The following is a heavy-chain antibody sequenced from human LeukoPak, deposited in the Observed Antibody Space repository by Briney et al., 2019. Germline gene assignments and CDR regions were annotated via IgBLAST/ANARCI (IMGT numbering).Heavy chain of an antibody. D-gene: IGHD3-9*01. CDR3: ARGMTGRGKLDY. Sequence: PSETLSLTCTVSGGFISSDHWNWIRQPAGKGLEWIGRIFGSGSTNYNPSLQSRVTMSVDTSKNQFSLNLNSVTAADTAVYYCARGMTGRGKLDYWGQGILVTVSS. V-gene: IGHV4-4*07. CDR1: GGFISSDH. J-gene: IGHJ4*02. CDR2: IFGSGST.